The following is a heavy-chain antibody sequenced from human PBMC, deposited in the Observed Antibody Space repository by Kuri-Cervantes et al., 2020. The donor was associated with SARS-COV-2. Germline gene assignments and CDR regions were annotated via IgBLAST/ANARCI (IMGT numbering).Heavy chain of an antibody. V-gene: IGHV3-20*04. CDR3: ASTPSHFTGFDI. CDR1: GGSFSGYY. J-gene: IGHJ3*02. CDR2: INWNGGST. Sequence: LSLTCAVYGGSFSGYYWSWIRQPPGKGLEWVSGINWNGGSTGYADSVKGRFTISRDNAKNSLYLQMNSLRAEDTALYYCASTPSHFTGFDIWGQGTMVTVSS.